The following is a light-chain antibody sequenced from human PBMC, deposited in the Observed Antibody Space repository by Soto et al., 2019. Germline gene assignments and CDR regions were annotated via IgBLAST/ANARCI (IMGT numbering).Light chain of an antibody. J-gene: IGKJ1*01. V-gene: IGKV1-5*03. CDR2: KAS. CDR1: QSISSW. CDR3: QQYNNYSPWT. Sequence: DIQMTQSPSTLSASVVDRVTITCRASQSISSWLAWYQQKPGKAPKLLIYKASSLESGVPSRFSGSGSGTEFTLTISSLQPDDFATYYCQQYNNYSPWTFGQGTKVDIK.